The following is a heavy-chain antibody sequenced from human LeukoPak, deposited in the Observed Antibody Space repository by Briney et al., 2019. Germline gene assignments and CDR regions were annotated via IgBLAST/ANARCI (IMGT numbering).Heavy chain of an antibody. D-gene: IGHD2-2*02. Sequence: SETLSLTCTVSGGSISSYYWSWIRQPAGKGLEWIGSIYTSGSTNYNPSLKSRVTMSVDTSKNQFSLKLSSVTAADTAVYYCARLGYCSSTSCYNGAFDIWGQGTMVSVSS. CDR2: IYTSGST. V-gene: IGHV4-4*07. CDR3: ARLGYCSSTSCYNGAFDI. J-gene: IGHJ3*02. CDR1: GGSISSYY.